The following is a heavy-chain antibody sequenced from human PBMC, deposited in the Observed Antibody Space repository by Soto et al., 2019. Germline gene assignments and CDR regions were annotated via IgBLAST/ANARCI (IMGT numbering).Heavy chain of an antibody. V-gene: IGHV4-39*01. Sequence: SETLFLTCTVSGDSVSSSSYYWGWIRQPPGRGLEWIASVYYTGNSFYNPSLKSRVALSVDISKNQFSLRLRSLTASDTAVYYCASEISSTKGMDVWGQGTTVTVSS. CDR3: ASEISSTKGMDV. CDR2: VYYTGNS. CDR1: GDSVSSSSYY. J-gene: IGHJ6*02. D-gene: IGHD2-2*01.